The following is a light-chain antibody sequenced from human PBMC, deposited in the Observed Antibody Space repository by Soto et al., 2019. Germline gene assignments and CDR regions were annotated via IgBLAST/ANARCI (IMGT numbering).Light chain of an antibody. Sequence: EIVLTQSPGTLYLSPGERATLSCRASQSDSSSYLAWYQQKPGQAPRLLIYVASSRATGIPDRFSGSGSGTDFTLTISRLEPEDLAVYYCQQYGSSPYTFGQGTKLEI. J-gene: IGKJ2*01. CDR1: QSDSSSY. CDR3: QQYGSSPYT. V-gene: IGKV3-20*01. CDR2: VAS.